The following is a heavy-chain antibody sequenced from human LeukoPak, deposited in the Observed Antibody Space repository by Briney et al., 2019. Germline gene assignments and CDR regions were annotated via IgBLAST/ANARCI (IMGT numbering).Heavy chain of an antibody. CDR1: GYTFTSYG. CDR3: ARGCSSTSCLDAFDI. CDR2: ISAYNGNT. V-gene: IGHV1-18*01. D-gene: IGHD2-2*01. J-gene: IGHJ3*02. Sequence: GASVKVSCKASGYTFTSYGISWVRQAPGQGLEWMGWISAYNGNTNYAQKLQGRVTMTTDTSTSTAYMELRSLRSDDTAVYYCARGCSSTSCLDAFDIWGQGTMVTVSS.